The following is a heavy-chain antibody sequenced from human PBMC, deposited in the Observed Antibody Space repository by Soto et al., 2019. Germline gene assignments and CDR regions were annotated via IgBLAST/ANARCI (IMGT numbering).Heavy chain of an antibody. CDR2: IIPIFGTA. D-gene: IGHD6-13*01. V-gene: IGHV1-69*01. J-gene: IGHJ4*02. CDR1: GGTFSSYA. Sequence: QVQLVQSGAEVKKPGSSVKVSCKASGGTFSSYAISWVRHATGQGLELMGGIIPIFGTANYAQKFQGRVTITADESTSTAYMELSSLRSEDTAVYYCARVHVDRAAAGIYVYWGQGTLVTVSS. CDR3: ARVHVDRAAAGIYVY.